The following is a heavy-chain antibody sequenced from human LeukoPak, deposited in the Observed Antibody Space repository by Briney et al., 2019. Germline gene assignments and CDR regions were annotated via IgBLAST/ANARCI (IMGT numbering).Heavy chain of an antibody. CDR2: ISYDGSNK. J-gene: IGHJ4*02. Sequence: PGGSLRLSCAASGFTFSSYAMHWVRQAPGKGLEWVAVISYDGSNKYYADSVKGRFTISRDNPKNTLYLQMNSLRAEDTAVYYWAKDYLRFLEWSLYYFDYWGQGTLVTVSS. CDR3: AKDYLRFLEWSLYYFDY. CDR1: GFTFSSYA. D-gene: IGHD3-3*01. V-gene: IGHV3-30-3*01.